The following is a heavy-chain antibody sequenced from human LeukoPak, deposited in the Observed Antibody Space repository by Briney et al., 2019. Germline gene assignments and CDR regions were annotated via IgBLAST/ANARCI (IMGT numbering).Heavy chain of an antibody. V-gene: IGHV1-18*01. D-gene: IGHD3-22*01. Sequence: ASVTVSCKASGYTFTSYGISWVRQAPGQGLEWMGWISAYTGNTNYAQKLQGRVTMTTDTSTSTAYMELRSLRSDDTAVYYCARDYYYDSSGYYYDAFDIWGQGTMVTVSS. J-gene: IGHJ3*02. CDR1: GYTFTSYG. CDR3: ARDYYYDSSGYYYDAFDI. CDR2: ISAYTGNT.